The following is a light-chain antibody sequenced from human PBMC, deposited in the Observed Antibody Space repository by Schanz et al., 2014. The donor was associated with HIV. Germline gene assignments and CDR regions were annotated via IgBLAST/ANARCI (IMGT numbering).Light chain of an antibody. Sequence: QSVLTQPPSASGAPGQRVTITCSGSSSEVGSKTVNWYKQLPGTAPKLLIYSYNQRPSGVPDRFSGSKSGTSASLAITGLQAEDEGDYYCQSYDSGPSGWVFGGGTKLTVL. CDR2: SYN. CDR1: SSEVGSKT. V-gene: IGLV1-44*01. J-gene: IGLJ3*02. CDR3: QSYDSGPSGWV.